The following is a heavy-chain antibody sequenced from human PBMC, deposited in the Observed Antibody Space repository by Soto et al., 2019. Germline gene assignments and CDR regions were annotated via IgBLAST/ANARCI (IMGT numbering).Heavy chain of an antibody. V-gene: IGHV3-9*01. CDR3: AKGDCSSTRCFKDTSMDSGFEY. CDR1: GFTFDDFA. Sequence: PVGSLRLSCAASGFTFDDFAMHWVRQAPGKGLEWVSGICWNSGSIGYGDSVKGRFTISRDNAKNSLYLQMNSLRPEDTALYYCAKGDCSSTRCFKDTSMDSGFEYWGQGTLVTVSS. D-gene: IGHD2-2*01. CDR2: ICWNSGSI. J-gene: IGHJ4*02.